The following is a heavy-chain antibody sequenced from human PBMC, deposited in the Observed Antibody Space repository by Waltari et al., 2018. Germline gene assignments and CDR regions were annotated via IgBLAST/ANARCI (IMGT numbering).Heavy chain of an antibody. CDR2: IYYSGST. CDR3: ARVGYSGYDFLYYFDY. V-gene: IGHV4-59*11. D-gene: IGHD5-12*01. Sequence: QVQLQESGPGLVKPSETLSLTCTVSGGSISSHYWSWIRQPPGKGLEWIGYIYYSGSTNYNPSLKIRVTISVDTSKNQFSLKLSSVTAADTAVYYCARVGYSGYDFLYYFDYWGQGTLVTVSS. J-gene: IGHJ4*02. CDR1: GGSISSHY.